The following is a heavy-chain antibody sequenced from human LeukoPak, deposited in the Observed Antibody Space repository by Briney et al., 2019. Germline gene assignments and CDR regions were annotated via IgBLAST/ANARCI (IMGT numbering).Heavy chain of an antibody. Sequence: SETLSLTCTVSGVSISSYYWSWIRQPPGKGLEWIGYIYTSVSTNYNPSVRSRVTISVDRSKNQFSLKLNSVTAADTAVYYCARLGQYSGYVRDAFDIWGQGTMVTVSS. CDR3: ARLGQYSGYVRDAFDI. J-gene: IGHJ3*02. CDR2: IYTSVST. V-gene: IGHV4-4*09. D-gene: IGHD5-12*01. CDR1: GVSISSYY.